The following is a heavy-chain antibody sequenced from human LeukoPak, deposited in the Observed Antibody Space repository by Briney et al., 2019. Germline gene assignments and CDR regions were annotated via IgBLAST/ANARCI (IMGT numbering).Heavy chain of an antibody. V-gene: IGHV3-33*06. J-gene: IGHJ6*03. CDR3: AKGYCSSTSCYYYYYMDV. D-gene: IGHD2-2*01. Sequence: GSLRLSCAASGFTFSSYGMHWVRQAPGKGLEWVAVIWYDGSNKYYADSVKGRFTISRDNSKNTLYLQMNSLRAEDTAAYYCAKGYCSSTSCYYYYYMDVWGRGTTVTVSS. CDR1: GFTFSSYG. CDR2: IWYDGSNK.